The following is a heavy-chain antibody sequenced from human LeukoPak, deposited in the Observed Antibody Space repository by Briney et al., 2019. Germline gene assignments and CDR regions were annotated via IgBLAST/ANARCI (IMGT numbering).Heavy chain of an antibody. Sequence: SETLSLTCTISGGSISSTSYYWGWIRQPPGKGLEWIGSIYYSGSTYYNPSLKRRVTISVDTSKNQFSLNLSSVTAADTAVYYCAQLSGYTYSGYGPTYYYYYYMDVWGKGTTVTVSS. J-gene: IGHJ6*03. CDR2: IYYSGST. CDR1: GGSISSTSYY. CDR3: AQLSGYTYSGYGPTYYYYYYMDV. V-gene: IGHV4-39*01. D-gene: IGHD5-12*01.